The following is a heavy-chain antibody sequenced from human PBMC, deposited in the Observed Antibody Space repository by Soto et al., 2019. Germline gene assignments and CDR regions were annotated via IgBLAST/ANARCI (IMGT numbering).Heavy chain of an antibody. CDR3: TTGMATVGATLGYYGMDV. CDR2: IKSKTDGGTT. Sequence: EVQLVESGGGLVTPGGSLRLSCAASGFTFSNAWMNWVRQAPGKGLEWVGRIKSKTDGGTTDYAAPVKGRFTISRDDSKNTLYLQMNSLKTEDTAVYYCTTGMATVGATLGYYGMDVWGQGTTVTVSS. V-gene: IGHV3-15*07. CDR1: GFTFSNAW. J-gene: IGHJ6*02. D-gene: IGHD5-12*01.